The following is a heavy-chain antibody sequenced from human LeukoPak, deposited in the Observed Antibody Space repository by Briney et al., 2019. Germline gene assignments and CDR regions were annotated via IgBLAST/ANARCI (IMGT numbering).Heavy chain of an antibody. CDR1: GFTFSSYS. D-gene: IGHD3-10*01. V-gene: IGHV3-21*06. CDR3: TRAITYFYGSVTYDWFDS. Sequence: GGSLRLSCAASGFTFSSYSMNWVRQAPGKGLEWVSSISSSSSYIYYADSVKGRFTISRDNAKNMVYLQMNSLRDDDTAIYYCTRAITYFYGSVTYDWFDSWGRGTRVTVSS. J-gene: IGHJ5*01. CDR2: ISSSSSYI.